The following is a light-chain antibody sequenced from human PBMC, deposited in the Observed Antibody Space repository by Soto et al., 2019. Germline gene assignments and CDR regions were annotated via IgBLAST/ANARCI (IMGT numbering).Light chain of an antibody. CDR1: SSDVGGYNY. V-gene: IGLV2-8*01. J-gene: IGLJ2*01. CDR2: EVS. Sequence: QSALTQPPSASGSPGQSVTISCTGTSSDVGGYNYVSWYQQHPGKAPKLMIYEVSKRPSGVPDRFSGSKSGNTASLTVSGLQAEDEADYYCSSYAGSTGVFGGGTKLIVL. CDR3: SSYAGSTGV.